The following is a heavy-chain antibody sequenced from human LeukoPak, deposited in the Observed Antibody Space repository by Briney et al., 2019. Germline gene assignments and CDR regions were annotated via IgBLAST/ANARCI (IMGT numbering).Heavy chain of an antibody. Sequence: PGGSLRLSCAASGFTFSSYAMSWVRQAPGQGLEWIGEINPKGSTNYNPSLKSRVTLSADTSANQFSLTLNSVTAADTAVYYCARRRLGYYFDYWGQGTLVTVSS. CDR1: GFTFSSYA. D-gene: IGHD5-24*01. J-gene: IGHJ4*02. CDR2: INPKGST. CDR3: ARRRLGYYFDY. V-gene: IGHV4-34*01.